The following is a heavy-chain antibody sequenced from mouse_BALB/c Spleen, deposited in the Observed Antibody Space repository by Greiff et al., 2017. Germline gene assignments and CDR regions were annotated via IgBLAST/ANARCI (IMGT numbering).Heavy chain of an antibody. D-gene: IGHD6-2*01. CDR3: ARRTLVYAMDD. V-gene: IGHV1-9*01. CDR1: GYTFSSYW. CDR2: ILPGSGST. Sequence: VQLQQSGAELMKPGASVKISCKATGYTFSSYWIEWVKQRPGHGLEWIGEILPGSGSTNYNEKFKGKATFTADTSSNTAYMQLSSLTSEDSAVYYCARRTLVYAMDDWGQGTSVTVSS. J-gene: IGHJ4*01.